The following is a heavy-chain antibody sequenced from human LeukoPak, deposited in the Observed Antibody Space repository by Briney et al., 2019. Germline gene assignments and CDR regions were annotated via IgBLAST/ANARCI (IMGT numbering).Heavy chain of an antibody. CDR2: IREAGGGT. D-gene: IGHD1-26*01. J-gene: IGHJ3*02. CDR1: GITLSNYG. CDR3: ARDLRETDAFDI. Sequence: GGSLRLSCVVSGITLSNYGMSWVRQAPGKGLEWVSGIREAGGGTYYADSVKGRFTISRDNSKNTLYLQMNSLRAEDTAVYYCARDLRETDAFDIWGQGTMVTVSS. V-gene: IGHV3-23*01.